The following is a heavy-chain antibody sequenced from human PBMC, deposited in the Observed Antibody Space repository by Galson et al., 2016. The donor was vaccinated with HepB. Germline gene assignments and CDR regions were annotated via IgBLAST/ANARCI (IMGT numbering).Heavy chain of an antibody. V-gene: IGHV3-7*03. D-gene: IGHD3-10*01. J-gene: IGHJ4*02. Sequence: SLRLSCAASGFTFSNSWMTWVRQAPGKGLEWVANIKQDGSEKYYVDSVKGRSTISRDNAKNSLYFQMNSLRGEDTAVYYCARERRPLGSGTSYFDYWGQGTLVTVSS. CDR2: IKQDGSEK. CDR3: ARERRPLGSGTSYFDY. CDR1: GFTFSNSW.